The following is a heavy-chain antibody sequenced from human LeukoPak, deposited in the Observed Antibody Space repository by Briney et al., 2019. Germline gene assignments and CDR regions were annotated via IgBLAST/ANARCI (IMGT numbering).Heavy chain of an antibody. J-gene: IGHJ4*02. CDR3: AREWYSSGWWAFDY. D-gene: IGHD6-19*01. Sequence: GSLRLSCAASGFTVSSNYMSWVRQAPGKGLEWVSVIYSGGSTYYADSVKGRFTISRDNSKNTLYLQMSSLRAEDTAVYYCAREWYSSGWWAFDYRGQGTLVTVSS. CDR2: IYSGGST. V-gene: IGHV3-53*01. CDR1: GFTVSSNY.